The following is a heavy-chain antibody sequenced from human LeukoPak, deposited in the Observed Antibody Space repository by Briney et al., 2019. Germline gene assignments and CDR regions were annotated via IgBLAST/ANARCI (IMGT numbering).Heavy chain of an antibody. CDR3: ARDRGFYYGSGGYVYYFDY. CDR2: IYHSGST. D-gene: IGHD3-10*01. CDR1: GYSISSGYY. J-gene: IGHJ4*02. V-gene: IGHV4-38-2*02. Sequence: SETLSLTCAASGYSISSGYYWGWIRQPPGKGLEWIGSIYHSGSTYYNPSLKSRVTISVDTSRNQFSLKLSSVTAADTAVYYCARDRGFYYGSGGYVYYFDYWGQGTLVTVSS.